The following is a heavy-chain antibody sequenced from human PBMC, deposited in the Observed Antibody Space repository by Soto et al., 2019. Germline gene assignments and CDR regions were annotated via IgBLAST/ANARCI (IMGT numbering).Heavy chain of an antibody. Sequence: ASVKVSCKASGYTFTGYDMHWVRQAPGQGLEWMGWINPNSGGTNYAQKFQGWVTMTRDTSISTAYMELSRLRSDDTAVYYCARVLPSSAFDIWGQGTMVTVSS. CDR2: INPNSGGT. CDR3: ARVLPSSAFDI. CDR1: GYTFTGYD. V-gene: IGHV1-2*04. J-gene: IGHJ3*02.